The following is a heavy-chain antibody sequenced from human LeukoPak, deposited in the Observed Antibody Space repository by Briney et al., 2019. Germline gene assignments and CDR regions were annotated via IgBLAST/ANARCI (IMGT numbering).Heavy chain of an antibody. Sequence: SQTLSLTCTVSGGSISSGGYYWSWIRQHPGKGPEWIGYIYYSGSTYYNPSLKSRVTISVDTSKNQFSLKLSSVTAADTAVYYCARVGNGYCSGGSCFATANPIDYWGQGTLVTVSS. CDR2: IYYSGST. J-gene: IGHJ4*02. CDR1: GGSISSGGYY. V-gene: IGHV4-31*03. CDR3: ARVGNGYCSGGSCFATANPIDY. D-gene: IGHD2-15*01.